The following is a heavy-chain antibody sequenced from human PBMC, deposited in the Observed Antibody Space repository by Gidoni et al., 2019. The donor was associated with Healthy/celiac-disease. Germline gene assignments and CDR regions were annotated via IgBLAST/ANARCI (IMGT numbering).Heavy chain of an antibody. CDR1: GFTFSSYA. V-gene: IGHV3-23*01. CDR2: ISGSGGST. CDR3: AKASYYYGSGSYDYFDY. Sequence: EVQLLESGGGLVQPGGSLRLSCAASGFTFSSYAMSWVRQAPGKGLGWVSAISGSGGSTYYADSVKGRFTISRDNSKNTLYLQMNSLRAEDTAVYYCAKASYYYGSGSYDYFDYWGQGTLVTVSS. D-gene: IGHD3-10*01. J-gene: IGHJ4*02.